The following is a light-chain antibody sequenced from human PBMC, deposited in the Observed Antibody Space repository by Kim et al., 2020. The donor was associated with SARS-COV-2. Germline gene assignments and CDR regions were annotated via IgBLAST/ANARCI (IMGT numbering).Light chain of an antibody. Sequence: SLSPGEKAALSCRASKSISTFLAWYKQRLGQAPKRLIYDTSKRAAGVPARFSASGSGTDFTLTISSLKPDDFATYYGQQRYSWTRTFGQGTKV. CDR1: KSISTF. CDR2: DTS. V-gene: IGKV3-11*01. CDR3: QQRYSWTRT. J-gene: IGKJ1*01.